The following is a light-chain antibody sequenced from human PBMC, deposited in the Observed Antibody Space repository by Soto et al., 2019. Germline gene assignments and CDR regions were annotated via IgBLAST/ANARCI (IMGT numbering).Light chain of an antibody. CDR3: QQRNSWPPIT. Sequence: ELVLPQSPGTQSLSPGARAIVSSRASQSVSSSYLAWYQPKPRQAHRLLIYGASSRATGIPDRFSGSGSGTDFTPTISRLEPEDFALYYCQQRNSWPPITFGQGTQVEIK. CDR1: QSVSSSY. CDR2: GAS. V-gene: IGKV3-20*01. J-gene: IGKJ5*01.